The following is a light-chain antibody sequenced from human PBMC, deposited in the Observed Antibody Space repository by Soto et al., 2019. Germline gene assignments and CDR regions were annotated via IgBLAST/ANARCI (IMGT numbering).Light chain of an antibody. CDR2: GAS. J-gene: IGKJ2*01. V-gene: IGKV3-15*01. CDR1: QSISSN. Sequence: EIVMTQSPATLSVSPGEIATLSCRARQSISSNLAWYQHKPGQAPRLIIDGASTRATGTPARFCGSGSGTEFTLTISSVQSEDCAVYYCQQYSIGPYTFGQGNKL. CDR3: QQYSIGPYT.